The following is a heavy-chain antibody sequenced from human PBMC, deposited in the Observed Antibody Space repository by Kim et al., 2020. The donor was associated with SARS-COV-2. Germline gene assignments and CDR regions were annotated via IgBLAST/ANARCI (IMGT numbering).Heavy chain of an antibody. CDR2: IYYSGST. J-gene: IGHJ3*02. D-gene: IGHD3-22*01. CDR1: GGSISSGGYY. V-gene: IGHV4-31*03. CDR3: ARARGITMIVVVIIDAFDI. Sequence: SETLSLTCTVSGGSISSGGYYWSWIRQHPGKGLEWIGYIYYSGSTYYNPSLKSRVTISVDTSKNQFSLKLSSVTAADTAVYYCARARGITMIVVVIIDAFDIWGQGTMVTVSS.